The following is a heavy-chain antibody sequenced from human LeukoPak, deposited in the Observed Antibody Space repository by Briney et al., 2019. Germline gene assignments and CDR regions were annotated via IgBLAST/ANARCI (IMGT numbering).Heavy chain of an antibody. V-gene: IGHV3-48*04. CDR2: ISSSGSTT. J-gene: IGHJ3*02. CDR3: ARGRRPDAFDI. CDR1: GFTFSSYS. Sequence: GGSLRLSCAASGFTFSSYSMNWVRQAPGKGLEWVSSISSSGSTTHYADSVKGRFTISRDNAKNSLYLQMNSLRAEDTAVYYCARGRRPDAFDIWGQGTRVTVSS.